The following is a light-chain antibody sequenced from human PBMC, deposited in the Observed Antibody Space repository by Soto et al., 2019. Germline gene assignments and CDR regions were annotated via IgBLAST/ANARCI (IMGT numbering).Light chain of an antibody. CDR1: SSDVGGYKY. Sequence: QSVLTQPASVSGSPGQSITISCTGTSSDVGGYKYVSWYQQHPGKAPKLMIYEVSNRPSGVSNRFSGSKSGNTASLTISGLQADDEADYYCTSYTSSSTWVFGGGTKVTVL. CDR3: TSYTSSSTWV. CDR2: EVS. J-gene: IGLJ3*02. V-gene: IGLV2-14*01.